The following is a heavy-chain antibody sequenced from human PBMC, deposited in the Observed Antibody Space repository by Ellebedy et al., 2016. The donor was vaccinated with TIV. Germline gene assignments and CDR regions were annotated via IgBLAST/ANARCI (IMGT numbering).Heavy chain of an antibody. CDR1: GFTFSSYA. J-gene: IGHJ4*02. CDR3: ARCLPGATVFDF. Sequence: GESLKISXAASGFTFSSYAMSWVRQAPGKGLEWISYISGNSQAIYQAESVRGRFTISRDNAMNSVFLQMNSLRAEDTAVYYCARCLPGATVFDFWGRGALVTVSS. D-gene: IGHD1-26*01. CDR2: ISGNSQAI. V-gene: IGHV3-48*04.